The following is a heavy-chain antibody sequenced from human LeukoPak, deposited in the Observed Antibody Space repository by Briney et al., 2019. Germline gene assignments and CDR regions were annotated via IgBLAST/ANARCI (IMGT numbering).Heavy chain of an antibody. CDR2: CDPEDGET. Sequence: ASVKVSSTVSGYTFTELCIHWVRQAPGKGREWMGGCDPEDGETLYAQKFQGRVTITEDTSTDTAYMELSSLRSEDTAVYYCATVSWWGQGTLVTVSS. CDR3: ATVSW. J-gene: IGHJ4*02. CDR1: GYTFTELC. V-gene: IGHV1-24*01.